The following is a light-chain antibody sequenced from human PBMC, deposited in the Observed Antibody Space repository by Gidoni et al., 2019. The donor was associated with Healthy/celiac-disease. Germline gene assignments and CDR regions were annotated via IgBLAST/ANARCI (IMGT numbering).Light chain of an antibody. CDR1: QSVSSN. CDR3: QQYNNWPPLT. J-gene: IGKJ4*01. CDR2: GAS. Sequence: IVMTQSPATLSVSPGERATVSCRASQSVSSNLAWYQQKPGQAPRLLSYGASTRATGIPARFSGSGSGTEFTLTISSLQSEDFAVYYCQQYNNWPPLTFGGGTKVEIK. V-gene: IGKV3-15*01.